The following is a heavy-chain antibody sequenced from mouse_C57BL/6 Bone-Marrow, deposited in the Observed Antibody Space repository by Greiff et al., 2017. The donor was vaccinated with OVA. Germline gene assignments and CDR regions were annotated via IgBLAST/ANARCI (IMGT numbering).Heavy chain of an antibody. D-gene: IGHD1-1*01. CDR1: GFSLSTSGMG. Sequence: QVTLKESGPGILQSSQTLSLTCSFSGFSLSTSGMGVSWIRQPSGKGLEWLAHIYWDDDKRYNPSLKSRLTISKDTSRNQVFLKITSVDTADTATYCCARCYYGSSYGWYFDVWGTGTTVTVSS. CDR3: ARCYYGSSYGWYFDV. J-gene: IGHJ1*03. V-gene: IGHV8-12*01. CDR2: IYWDDDK.